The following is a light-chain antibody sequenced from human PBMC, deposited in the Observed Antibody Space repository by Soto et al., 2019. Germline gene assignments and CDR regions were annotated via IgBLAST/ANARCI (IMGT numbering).Light chain of an antibody. CDR1: QPIGTS. CDR2: AAT. V-gene: IGKV1-39*01. J-gene: IGKJ1*01. Sequence: DIQMTQSPSSLSAFVGDSVTVTCRASQPIGTSLHWYQQKAGKAPKVLISAATKLQSGVPSRFTGGGSGTDFTLTISNLQPEDSATYYCQQGYNTFRTFGRGTKVDIK. CDR3: QQGYNTFRT.